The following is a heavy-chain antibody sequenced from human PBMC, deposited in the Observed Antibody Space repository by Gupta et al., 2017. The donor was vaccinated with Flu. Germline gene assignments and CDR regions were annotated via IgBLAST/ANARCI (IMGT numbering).Heavy chain of an antibody. Sequence: SYWMSWVRQAPGKGLEWVANIKQEGSEKYYVDSVKGRFTISRDNAKNSLYLQMNSLRAEDTAGYYCARDSSGYYPDAFDIGGQGTMVTVSS. J-gene: IGHJ3*02. V-gene: IGHV3-7*01. CDR2: IKQEGSEK. CDR3: ARDSSGYYPDAFDI. CDR1: SYW. D-gene: IGHD3-22*01.